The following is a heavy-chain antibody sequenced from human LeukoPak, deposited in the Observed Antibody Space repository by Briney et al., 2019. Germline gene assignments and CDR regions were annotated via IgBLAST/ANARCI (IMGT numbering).Heavy chain of an antibody. CDR3: AHRKNYYDSCVFDY. V-gene: IGHV2-5*02. D-gene: IGHD3-22*01. CDR1: GFSLNTRGVG. Sequence: SGPTQVHPTQTLTLTCTFSGFSLNTRGVGVGWIRQPPGRALEWLALIYWDDDRRYSPSQKSRLTINKDTSKNQELLTVTNMDPVDTATYYCAHRKNYYDSCVFDYWGQGTLVTVSS. J-gene: IGHJ4*02. CDR2: IYWDDDR.